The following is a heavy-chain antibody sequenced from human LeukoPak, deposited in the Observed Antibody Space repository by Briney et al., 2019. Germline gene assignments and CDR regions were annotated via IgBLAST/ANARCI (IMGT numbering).Heavy chain of an antibody. V-gene: IGHV3-15*01. D-gene: IGHD6-13*01. CDR3: TTDLQQLPSDY. CDR2: IKSKTDGGTT. CDR1: GFTFSNAW. J-gene: IGHJ4*02. Sequence: GGSLRLSCAASGFTFSNAWMSWVRQAPGKGLEWVGRIKSKTDGGTTDYASPVKGRFTMSRDDSKNTLYLQMNSLKTEDTAVYYCTTDLQQLPSDYWGQGTLVTVSS.